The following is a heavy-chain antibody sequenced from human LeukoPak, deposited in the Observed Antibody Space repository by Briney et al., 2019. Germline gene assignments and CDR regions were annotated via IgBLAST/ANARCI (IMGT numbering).Heavy chain of an antibody. CDR2: IYYSGST. CDR1: GRSISGGGYC. D-gene: IGHD3-10*01. V-gene: IGHV4-31*03. J-gene: IGHJ6*04. Sequence: SETLSLTCTVSGRSISGGGYCWSWGRQRPGKDQEWIGYIYYSGSTYYNPSLKSRVTISVDTSKNQFSLKLSSVTAADTAVYYCARGGSGSYYQEWSSTYYGMDVWGKGTTVTVSS. CDR3: ARGGSGSYYQEWSSTYYGMDV.